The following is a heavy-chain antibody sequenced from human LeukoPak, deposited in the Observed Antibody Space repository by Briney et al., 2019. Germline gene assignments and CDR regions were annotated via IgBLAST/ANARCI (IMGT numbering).Heavy chain of an antibody. V-gene: IGHV4-39*07. CDR1: GGSISSRSYY. CDR2: IFYSGST. J-gene: IGHJ3*01. CDR3: ARDAERAYSSGSLTLGAFDV. D-gene: IGHD3-10*01. Sequence: SETLSLTCTVSGGSISSRSYYWGWLRQPPGKGLEWIASIFYSGSTYHNPSLKSRVTISVDTSKNQFSLKLSSVTAADTAVYFCARDAERAYSSGSLTLGAFDVWGQGTMVTVSS.